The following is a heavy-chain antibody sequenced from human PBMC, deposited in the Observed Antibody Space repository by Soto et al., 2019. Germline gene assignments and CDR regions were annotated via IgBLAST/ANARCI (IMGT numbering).Heavy chain of an antibody. Sequence: QVQLQESGPGLVKPSETLSLTCTVSGGSISSYYWSWIRQPPGKGLEWIGYIYDSGSTNYNPSLKSRVTISVDTSKNQFSLKLSSVTAADTAVYYCAGTRGYCSGGSCPTFVDYWGQGTLVTVSS. J-gene: IGHJ4*02. CDR3: AGTRGYCSGGSCPTFVDY. CDR2: IYDSGST. D-gene: IGHD2-15*01. CDR1: GGSISSYY. V-gene: IGHV4-59*01.